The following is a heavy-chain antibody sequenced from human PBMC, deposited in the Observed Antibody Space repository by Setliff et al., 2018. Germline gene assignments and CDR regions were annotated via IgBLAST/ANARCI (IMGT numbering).Heavy chain of an antibody. Sequence: GASVKVSCKASGYTFSHSGITWVRQAPGQGLEWMGWISAYTGNTNYAPKLKGRVTMTTDASTSTAYMELRGLTSDDTAVYYCSRLVRYCSKTTCQTASGAEWWGQGTLVTVSS. V-gene: IGHV1-18*01. J-gene: IGHJ4*02. D-gene: IGHD2-8*01. CDR3: SRLVRYCSKTTCQTASGAEW. CDR1: GYTFSHSG. CDR2: ISAYTGNT.